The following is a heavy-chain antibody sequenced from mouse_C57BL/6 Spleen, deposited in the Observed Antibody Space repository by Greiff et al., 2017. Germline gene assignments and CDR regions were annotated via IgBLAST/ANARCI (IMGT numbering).Heavy chain of an antibody. CDR2: ISDGGSYT. V-gene: IGHV5-4*01. Sequence: EVQVVESGGGLVKPGGSLKLSCAASGFTFSSYAMSWVRQTPEKRLEWVATISDGGSYTYYPDNVKGRFTISRDNAKNNLYLQMSHLKSEDTAMYYCAREEYGNYDYWGQGTTLTVSS. CDR3: AREEYGNYDY. CDR1: GFTFSSYA. D-gene: IGHD2-10*02. J-gene: IGHJ2*01.